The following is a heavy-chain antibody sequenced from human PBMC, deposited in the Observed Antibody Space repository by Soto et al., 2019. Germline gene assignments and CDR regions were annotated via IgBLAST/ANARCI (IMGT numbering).Heavy chain of an antibody. CDR1: GFTFSNYG. D-gene: IGHD3-9*01. V-gene: IGHV3-33*01. CDR2: IWYDGSNK. J-gene: IGHJ3*02. CDR3: ARDHYDILTGYLSRPLSARGHDAFDI. Sequence: PGGSLRLSCAASGFTFSNYGMHWVRQAPDKRLEWVSVIWYDGSNKYYADSVKGRFTISRDNSKNTLYLQMNSLRAEDTAVYYCARDHYDILTGYLSRPLSARGHDAFDIWGQGTTVTVSS.